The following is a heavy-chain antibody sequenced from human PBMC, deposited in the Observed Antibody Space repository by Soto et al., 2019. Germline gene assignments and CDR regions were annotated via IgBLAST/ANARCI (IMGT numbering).Heavy chain of an antibody. CDR2: ISWDGGST. J-gene: IGHJ4*02. CDR1: GFTFDDYT. Sequence: DVQLVESGGVVVQPGGSLRLSCAASGFTFDDYTMHWVRQAPGKGLEWVSLISWDGGSTYYADSVKGRFTISRDNSKNSLYLQMNSLRTEDTALYYCAKDLGGGGGFPFDYWGQGTLVTVSS. D-gene: IGHD3-16*01. V-gene: IGHV3-43*01. CDR3: AKDLGGGGGFPFDY.